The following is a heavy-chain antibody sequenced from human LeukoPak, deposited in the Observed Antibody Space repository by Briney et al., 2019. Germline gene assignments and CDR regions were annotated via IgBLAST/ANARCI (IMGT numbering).Heavy chain of an antibody. V-gene: IGHV1-2*02. Sequence: ASVKVSCKASGGTFSSYAISWVRQAPGQGLEWMGWINPNTGDTNYAQKFQGRVSMTSNTSITTAYMQMTRLRSDDTAVYYCARERISRFDSWGQGTLVTVSS. J-gene: IGHJ4*02. CDR3: ARERISRFDS. D-gene: IGHD2/OR15-2a*01. CDR1: GGTFSSYA. CDR2: INPNTGDT.